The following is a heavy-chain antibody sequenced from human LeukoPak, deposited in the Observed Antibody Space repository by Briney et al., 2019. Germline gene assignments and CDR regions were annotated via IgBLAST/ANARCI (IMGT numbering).Heavy chain of an antibody. CDR1: GFIFSSYA. D-gene: IGHD2-2*01. Sequence: GGSLRLSCVASGFIFSSYAIHWVRQAPGKGLEWVAVISYNGNYRHCADSVKGRCTISRDNSKNTLYLQMTSLGDEDTAMYYCARADCRSTDCYALDYWGQGTLVTVSS. V-gene: IGHV3-30-3*01. CDR3: ARADCRSTDCYALDY. J-gene: IGHJ4*02. CDR2: ISYNGNYR.